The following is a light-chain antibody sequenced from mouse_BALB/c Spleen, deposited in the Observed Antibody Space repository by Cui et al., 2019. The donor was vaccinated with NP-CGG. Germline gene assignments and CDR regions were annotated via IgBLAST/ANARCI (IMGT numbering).Light chain of an antibody. CDR2: GTN. CDR3: ALWYSNHWV. CDR1: TGAVTTSNY. J-gene: IGLJ1*01. V-gene: IGLV1*01. Sequence: QAVVPQESALTTSPGETVTLTCRSNTGAVTTSNYANWVQEKPDHLFTGLIGGTNNRAPGIPARFSGSLIGDKAALTITGAQTEDEAIYFCALWYSNHWVFGGGTKLIVL.